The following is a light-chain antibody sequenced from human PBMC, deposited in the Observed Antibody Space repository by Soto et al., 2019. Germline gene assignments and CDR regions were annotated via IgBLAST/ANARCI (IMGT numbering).Light chain of an antibody. V-gene: IGLV1-40*01. J-gene: IGLJ2*01. CDR2: GNS. Sequence: QSVLTQPPSVSGAPGQRVTISCTGNNSNIGGGYDVHWYQQLPGTAPKLLIYGNSNRPSGVPDRFSGSKSYASASLAIIGLQSEDEADYYCHSYDSRLSGSVFGGGTKLTVL. CDR3: HSYDSRLSGSV. CDR1: NSNIGGGYD.